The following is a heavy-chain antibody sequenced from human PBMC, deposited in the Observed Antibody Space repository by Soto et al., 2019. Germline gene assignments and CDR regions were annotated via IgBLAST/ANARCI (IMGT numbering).Heavy chain of an antibody. CDR2: ISYDGSNK. CDR1: GFTFSSYA. V-gene: IGHV3-30-3*01. J-gene: IGHJ4*02. Sequence: GGSLRLSCAASGFTFSSYAMHWVRQAPGKGLEWVAVISYDGSNKYYADSVKGRFTISRDNSKNTLYLQMNSLRAEDTAVYYCARERHPLITYLFDWSSGGFDYWGQGTLVTVSS. CDR3: ARERHPLITYLFDWSSGGFDY. D-gene: IGHD3-9*01.